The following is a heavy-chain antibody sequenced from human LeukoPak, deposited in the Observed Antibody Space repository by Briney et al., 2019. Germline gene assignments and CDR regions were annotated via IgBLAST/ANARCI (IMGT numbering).Heavy chain of an antibody. V-gene: IGHV3-33*01. CDR2: IAYDGSRV. CDR3: TRYNNDHFDY. CDR1: GFTFGGYG. Sequence: GGSLRLSCAGSGFTFGGYGMHWFRQTPGKGLEWVAVIAYDGSRVFYADSVKGRFTISRDNSKNTMSVQMDDLRAEDTAVYYCTRYNNDHFDYWGQGTLVTVSS. D-gene: IGHD1-14*01. J-gene: IGHJ4*02.